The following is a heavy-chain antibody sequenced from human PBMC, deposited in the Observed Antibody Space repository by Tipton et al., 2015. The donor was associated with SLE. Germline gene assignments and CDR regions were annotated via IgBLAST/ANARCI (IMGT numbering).Heavy chain of an antibody. V-gene: IGHV4-59*01. D-gene: IGHD6-6*01. CDR1: GGSIRSYY. CDR3: ARIPIEYTSAFDI. Sequence: PGLVKPSETLSFTCTVSGGSIRSYYWSWIRQPPGKGLEWIGYIYYSGSTNYNPSLKSRVTISVDPSKNQFSLKLSSVTAADTAVYYCARIPIEYTSAFDIWGQGTMVTVSS. CDR2: IYYSGST. J-gene: IGHJ3*02.